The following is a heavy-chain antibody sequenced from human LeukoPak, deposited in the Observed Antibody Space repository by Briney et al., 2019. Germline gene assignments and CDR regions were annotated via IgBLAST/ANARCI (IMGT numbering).Heavy chain of an antibody. CDR1: GXTVSRNY. J-gene: IGHJ4*02. Sequence: PGGSLRLSCVASGXTVSRNYMSWARQAPGKGLEWVSVIYSGGSTYYADSVKGRFTISRDNSKNTVYLQMNRLRAEDTAVYYCARVANYYDSSGYWDSWGQGTLVTVSS. V-gene: IGHV3-53*01. CDR2: IYSGGST. D-gene: IGHD3-22*01. CDR3: ARVANYYDSSGYWDS.